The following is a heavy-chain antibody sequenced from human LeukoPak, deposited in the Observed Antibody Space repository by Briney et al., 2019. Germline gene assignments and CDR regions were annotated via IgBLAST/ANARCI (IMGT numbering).Heavy chain of an antibody. J-gene: IGHJ4*02. CDR3: ARGAARGFDY. V-gene: IGHV4-34*01. D-gene: IGHD6-6*01. Sequence: SETLSLTCAVYGGSFSGCYWSWIRQPPGKGLEWIGEINHSGSTNYNPSLKSRVTISVDTSKNQFSLKLSSVTAADTAVYYCARGAARGFDYWGQGTLVTVSS. CDR1: GGSFSGCY. CDR2: INHSGST.